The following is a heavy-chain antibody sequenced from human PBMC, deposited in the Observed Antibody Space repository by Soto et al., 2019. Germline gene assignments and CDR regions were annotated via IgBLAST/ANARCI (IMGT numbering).Heavy chain of an antibody. CDR1: GYTFSNFW. CDR2: IYPGDHET. J-gene: IGHJ4*01. CDR3: ARSPCSSPYFAV. Sequence: GESLKISCQCSGYTFSNFWIGWVRQLPGQGLEWMGIIYPGDHETRYSPSFLGKVTISAEKSINTAYLQWSSLEASDSAFYFCARSPCSSPYFAVWGHGALVNVSS. V-gene: IGHV5-51*01. D-gene: IGHD6-13*01.